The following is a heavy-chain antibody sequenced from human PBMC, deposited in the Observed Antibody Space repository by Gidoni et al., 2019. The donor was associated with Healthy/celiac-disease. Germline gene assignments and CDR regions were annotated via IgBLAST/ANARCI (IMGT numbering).Heavy chain of an antibody. D-gene: IGHD2-15*01. CDR2: IYSRGST. J-gene: IGHJ5*02. V-gene: IGHV4-39*01. CDR1: GGSISSSSYY. CDR3: ARHGGIVVVVAASEDWFDP. Sequence: QLQLPESGPGLVKPSETLYLTCTVSGGSISSSSYYWGWIRQPPGKGLEWIGSIYSRGSTYYNPSLKSRVTISVDTSTNQFSLKLISVTAADTAVYYCARHGGIVVVVAASEDWFDPWGQGTLVTVSS.